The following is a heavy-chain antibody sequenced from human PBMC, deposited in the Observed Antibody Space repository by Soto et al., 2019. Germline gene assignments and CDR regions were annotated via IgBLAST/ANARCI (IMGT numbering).Heavy chain of an antibody. Sequence: QVQLQESGPGLVKPSETLSLTCTVSGDSVRSGRSYWSWIRQPPGEGLEWIGYIFYTGSTDYNPSLKGRVTILVDTSENQFSLKLSSVTAADTAVYYCARSARYFEWFEYWGQGTLVTVSS. V-gene: IGHV4-61*01. CDR2: IFYTGST. D-gene: IGHD3-9*01. CDR1: GDSVRSGRSY. CDR3: ARSARYFEWFEY. J-gene: IGHJ5*01.